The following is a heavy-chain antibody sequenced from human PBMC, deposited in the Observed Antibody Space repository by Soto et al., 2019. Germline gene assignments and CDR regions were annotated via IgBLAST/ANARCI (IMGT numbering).Heavy chain of an antibody. CDR2: ISYDGKNE. CDR1: GFTFSSYA. CDR3: ARDLSSPDWFDP. J-gene: IGHJ5*02. Sequence: PGGSLRLSCAASGFTFSSYAMHWVCQAPGKGLEWVAAISYDGKNEYYRDSVKGRFTISRDNSKNTMYLEMNSLRGEDTAVYYCARDLSSPDWFDPWGQGTLVTVSS. V-gene: IGHV3-30*04.